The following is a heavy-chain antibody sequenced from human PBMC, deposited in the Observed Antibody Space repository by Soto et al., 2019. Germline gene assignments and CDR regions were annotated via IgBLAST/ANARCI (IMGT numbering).Heavy chain of an antibody. CDR2: ISSRSKTI. CDR1: GFTFSSYS. D-gene: IGHD1-26*01. J-gene: IGHJ4*02. CDR3: AREDIVGTRSFDY. V-gene: IGHV3-48*02. Sequence: PVGSLRLSCAASGFTFSSYSMNWVRQAPGKGLEWVSYISSRSKTIYDTDSVKGRFTISRDNAKDSLYLQMNSLRDEDTAVYYCAREDIVGTRSFDYWGQGTLVTVSS.